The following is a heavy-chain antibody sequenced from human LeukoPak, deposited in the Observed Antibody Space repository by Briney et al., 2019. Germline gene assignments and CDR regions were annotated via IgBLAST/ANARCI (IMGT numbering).Heavy chain of an antibody. CDR1: GGSISNYY. J-gene: IGHJ4*02. Sequence: KPSETLSLTCTVSGGSISNYYWSWIRQPPGKGLEWIGYIYYRGNTDYNPSLKSRVTISVDTSKNQFSLKLSSVTAADTAVYYCARDEARVLDYWGQGTLVTVSS. CDR3: ARDEARVLDY. V-gene: IGHV4-59*01. CDR2: IYYRGNT.